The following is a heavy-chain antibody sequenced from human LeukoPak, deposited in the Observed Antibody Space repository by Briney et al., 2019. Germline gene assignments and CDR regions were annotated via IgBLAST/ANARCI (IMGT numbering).Heavy chain of an antibody. CDR3: ATSKYSGSYSTFDY. Sequence: SETLSLTCTVSGGSISSGGYYRSWIRQHPGKGLEWIGYIYYSGSTYYNPSLKSRVTISVDTSKSQFSLKLSSVTAADTAVYYCATSKYSGSYSTFDYWGQGTLVTVFS. V-gene: IGHV4-31*03. D-gene: IGHD1-26*01. CDR1: GGSISSGGYY. CDR2: IYYSGST. J-gene: IGHJ4*02.